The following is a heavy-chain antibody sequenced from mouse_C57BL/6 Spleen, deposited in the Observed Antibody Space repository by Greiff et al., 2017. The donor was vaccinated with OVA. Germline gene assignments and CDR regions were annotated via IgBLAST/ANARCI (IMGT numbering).Heavy chain of an antibody. CDR1: GYTFTSYW. CDR3: ARTGGGYYYAMDY. D-gene: IGHD1-1*02. J-gene: IGHJ4*01. CDR2: INPSNGGT. Sequence: VQLQQPGTELVKPGASVKLSCKASGYTFTSYWMHWVKQRPGQGLEWIGNINPSNGGTNYNEKFKSKATLTAEKSSSTAYMQLSSLTSADSAVYYCARTGGGYYYAMDYWGQGTSVTVSA. V-gene: IGHV1-53*01.